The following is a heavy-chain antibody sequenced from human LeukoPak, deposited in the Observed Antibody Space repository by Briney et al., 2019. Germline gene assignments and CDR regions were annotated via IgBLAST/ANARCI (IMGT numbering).Heavy chain of an antibody. CDR1: GFTFSSYA. CDR3: AKTYSGSKLGGYYFDY. D-gene: IGHD1-26*01. V-gene: IGHV3-23*01. J-gene: IGHJ4*02. CDR2: ISGSGGST. Sequence: GGSLRLSCAASGFTFSSYAMSWVRQAPGKGLEWVSAISGSGGSTYYADSVKGRFTIFRDNSKNTLYLQMNSLRAEDTAVYYCAKTYSGSKLGGYYFDYWGQGTLVTVSS.